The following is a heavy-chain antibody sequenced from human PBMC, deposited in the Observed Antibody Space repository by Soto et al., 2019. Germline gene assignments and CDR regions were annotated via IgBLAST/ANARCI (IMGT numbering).Heavy chain of an antibody. CDR1: DDSINSDKYY. J-gene: IGHJ4*02. CDR3: ARLEGLATISYYFDF. V-gene: IGHV4-39*01. D-gene: IGHD3-9*01. Sequence: TPETLSLTCSVSDDSINSDKYYWGWIRQPPGKGLEWIGSIYYRGNAYYNPSLQTRVTISLDKSKSQFSLKLNPVTAADSAVYFCARLEGLATISYYFDFWGPGALVTVSS. CDR2: IYYRGNA.